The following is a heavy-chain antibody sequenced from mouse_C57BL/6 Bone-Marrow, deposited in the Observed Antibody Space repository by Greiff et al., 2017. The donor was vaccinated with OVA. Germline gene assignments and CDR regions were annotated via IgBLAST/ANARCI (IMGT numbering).Heavy chain of an antibody. CDR2: IDPEDGET. V-gene: IGHV14-2*01. CDR3: ARSNWDFHYWYFDV. CDR1: GFNIKDYY. D-gene: IGHD4-1*02. J-gene: IGHJ1*03. Sequence: EVQLQQSGAELVKPGASVKLSCTASGFNIKDYYMHWVKQRTEQGLEWIGRIDPEDGETKSAPKFQGKATITADTSSNTAYLQLSSLTSEDTAVYYGARSNWDFHYWYFDVWGTGTTVTVSS.